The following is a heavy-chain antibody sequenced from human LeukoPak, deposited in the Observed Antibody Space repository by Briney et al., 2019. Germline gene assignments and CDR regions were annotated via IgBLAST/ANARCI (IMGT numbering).Heavy chain of an antibody. CDR2: IYYSGST. D-gene: IGHD1-1*01. CDR1: GGSISSYY. V-gene: IGHV4-59*01. CDR3: ARARYNWNDHDYYYYMDV. J-gene: IGHJ6*03. Sequence: SETLSLTCTVSGGSISSYYWSWIRQPPGRGLEWIGYIYYSGSTNYNPSLKSRVTISVDTSKNQFSLKLSSVTAADTAVYYCARARYNWNDHDYYYYMDVRGKGTTVTVSS.